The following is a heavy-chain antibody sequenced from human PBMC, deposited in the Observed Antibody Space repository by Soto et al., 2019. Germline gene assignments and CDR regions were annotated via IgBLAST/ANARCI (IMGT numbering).Heavy chain of an antibody. V-gene: IGHV1-69*13. Sequence: GASVKVSCKASGGTFSSYAISWVRQAPGQGLEWMGGIIPIFGTANYAQKFQGRVTITADESTSTAYMELSSLRFEDTAVYYCARVYSYGYFDYWGQGTLVTVSS. CDR2: IIPIFGTA. D-gene: IGHD5-18*01. J-gene: IGHJ4*02. CDR1: GGTFSSYA. CDR3: ARVYSYGYFDY.